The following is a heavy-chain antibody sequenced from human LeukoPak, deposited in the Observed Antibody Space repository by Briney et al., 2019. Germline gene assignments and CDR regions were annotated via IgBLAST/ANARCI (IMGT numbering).Heavy chain of an antibody. CDR3: AKDLDGGYSSSWYPGLGGMDV. J-gene: IGHJ6*02. V-gene: IGHV3-23*01. D-gene: IGHD6-13*01. Sequence: GGSLRLSCAASGFTFSSYAMSWVRQAPGKGLEWVSAISGSGGSTYYADSVKGRFTISRDNSKNTLYLQMNSLRAEDTAVYYCAKDLDGGYSSSWYPGLGGMDVWGQGTTVTVSS. CDR1: GFTFSSYA. CDR2: ISGSGGST.